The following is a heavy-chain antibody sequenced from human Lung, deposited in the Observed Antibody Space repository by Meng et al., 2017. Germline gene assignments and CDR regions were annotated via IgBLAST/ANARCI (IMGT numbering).Heavy chain of an antibody. CDR1: GFTFTDHW. D-gene: IGHD1-1*01. Sequence: DVQCVESGGGLVPPGWSWSLSCAASGFTFTDHWIHWVRQGPGKGLVWVSRINRDGTKPTYADSVKGRFTISRDNAKNTLYLQMNNLRAEDTAFYYCTNDRLNHWGQGALVTVSS. CDR2: INRDGTKP. V-gene: IGHV3-74*01. CDR3: TNDRLNH. J-gene: IGHJ1*01.